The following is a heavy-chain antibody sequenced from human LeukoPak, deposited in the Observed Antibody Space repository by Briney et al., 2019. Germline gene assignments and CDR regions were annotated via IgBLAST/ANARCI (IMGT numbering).Heavy chain of an antibody. CDR2: INHSGST. Sequence: PSETLSLTCAVYGGSFSGYYWSWIRQPPGKGLEWIGEINHSGSTNYNPSLKSRVTISVDTSKNQFSLKLSFVTAADTAVYYCARFRQRHRLSGYDRYYYGMDVWGQGTTVTVSS. V-gene: IGHV4-34*01. CDR1: GGSFSGYY. CDR3: ARFRQRHRLSGYDRYYYGMDV. D-gene: IGHD5-12*01. J-gene: IGHJ6*02.